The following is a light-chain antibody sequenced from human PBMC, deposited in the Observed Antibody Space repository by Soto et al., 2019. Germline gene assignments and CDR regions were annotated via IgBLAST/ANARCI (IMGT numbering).Light chain of an antibody. CDR2: AAS. V-gene: IGKV1-39*01. J-gene: IGKJ1*01. CDR3: QQCGSXPWT. CDR1: QRISSY. Sequence: DIQMTQSPSSLSASVGDRVTITCRASQRISSYLNWYQQKPGKAPKLLIYAASSLQSGVPSRFSGSGYGTDFTLTISRREPEDFAVYYCQQCGSXPWTCGQWTKV.